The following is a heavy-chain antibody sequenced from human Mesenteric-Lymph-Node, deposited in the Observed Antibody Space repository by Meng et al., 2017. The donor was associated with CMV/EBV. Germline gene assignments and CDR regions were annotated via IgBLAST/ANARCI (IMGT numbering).Heavy chain of an antibody. V-gene: IGHV4-34*01. CDR3: ARGRGLGSGWLQGRYFDS. CDR2: INRSGNT. Sequence: GYISGYYWSWIRQPPGKGLEWIGEINRSGNTNYSPSLESRVTMSVGTSMNQFSLKLNSMTAADTAVYFCARGRGLGSGWLQGRYFDSWGQGTLVTVSS. J-gene: IGHJ4*02. D-gene: IGHD6-19*01. CDR1: GYISGYY.